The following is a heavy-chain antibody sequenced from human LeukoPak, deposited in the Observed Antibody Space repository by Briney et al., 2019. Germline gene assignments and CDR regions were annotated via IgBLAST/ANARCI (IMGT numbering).Heavy chain of an antibody. J-gene: IGHJ4*02. CDR3: ASNGRRGYSGYDSTLDY. CDR2: IYSGGST. CDR1: GFPVSSKY. Sequence: PGGSLRLPCAASGFPVSSKYKRWVRQAPGKGLEWVTVIYSGGSTYYADSVEGRFTISRDNSKNSLYLQMNSLRAEDTAVYYCASNGRRGYSGYDSTLDYWGQGTLVTVSS. D-gene: IGHD5-12*01. V-gene: IGHV3-53*01.